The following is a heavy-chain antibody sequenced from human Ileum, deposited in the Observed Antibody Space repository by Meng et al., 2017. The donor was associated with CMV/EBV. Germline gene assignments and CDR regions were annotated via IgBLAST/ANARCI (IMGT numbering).Heavy chain of an antibody. V-gene: IGHV6-1*01. Sequence: SGPGRGRPSRTPSLSCAGDIVSFRTEFWNWIRQSPSRGLEWLGRTWYGSKWYYEYAVSVKSRITIIPDTSQNQISLQLNSVTPDDTAVYYCTYGWPLKYWGQGALVTVSS. D-gene: IGHD3-10*01. CDR2: TWYGSKWYY. CDR3: TYGWPLKY. CDR1: DIVSFRTEF. J-gene: IGHJ4*02.